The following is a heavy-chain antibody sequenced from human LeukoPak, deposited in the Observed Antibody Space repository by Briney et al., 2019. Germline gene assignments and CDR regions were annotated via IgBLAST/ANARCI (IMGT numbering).Heavy chain of an antibody. D-gene: IGHD3-3*02. V-gene: IGHV1-69*06. Sequence: ASVKVSCKASGGTFSSYAISWVRQAPGQGLEWMGGIIPIFGAANYAQKFQGRVTITADKSTSTAYMELSSLRSEDTAVYYCARRDILGILGAFDIWGQGTMVTVSS. CDR1: GGTFSSYA. J-gene: IGHJ3*02. CDR3: ARRDILGILGAFDI. CDR2: IIPIFGAA.